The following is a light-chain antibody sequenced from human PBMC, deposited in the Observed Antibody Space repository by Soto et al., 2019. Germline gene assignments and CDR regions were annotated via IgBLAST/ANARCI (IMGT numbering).Light chain of an antibody. Sequence: EIVLTQFPGTLSLSPGERATLSCRASQSVSSSYLAWYQQKPGQAPRLLIYDASSRATGIPDRFSGSGSGTDFTITISRLEPEDFAVYYCQQYSSSPRGTFGQGTKLEIK. CDR1: QSVSSSY. CDR2: DAS. V-gene: IGKV3-20*01. CDR3: QQYSSSPRGT. J-gene: IGKJ2*01.